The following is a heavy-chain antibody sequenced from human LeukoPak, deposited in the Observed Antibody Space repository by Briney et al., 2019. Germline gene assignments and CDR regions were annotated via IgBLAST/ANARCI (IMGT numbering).Heavy chain of an antibody. J-gene: IGHJ6*02. Sequence: GGSLRLSCAASGFTFSSYWMTWVRQAPGKGLEWVANIKQDGSEKYYVGSVKGRFTISRDNAKDSLFLQMNSLRAEDTAVYYCARDAFRQLLPSGIGGMDVWGQGTTVTVSS. V-gene: IGHV3-7*04. D-gene: IGHD3-10*01. CDR2: IKQDGSEK. CDR3: ARDAFRQLLPSGIGGMDV. CDR1: GFTFSSYW.